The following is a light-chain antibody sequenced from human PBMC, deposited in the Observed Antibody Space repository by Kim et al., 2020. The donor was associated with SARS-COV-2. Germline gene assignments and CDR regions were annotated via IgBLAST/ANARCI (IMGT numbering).Light chain of an antibody. CDR1: SSNIGGHT. Sequence: QSVLAQPPSASGTPGQRVTISCSGSSSNIGGHTVNWYQQFPGTTPKLLMYSNNQRPPGVPDRFSGSMSGTAASLAISGVQSEDEADYYCTAWDGSLNGQVFGGGTQLTVL. V-gene: IGLV1-44*01. CDR2: SNN. CDR3: TAWDGSLNGQV. J-gene: IGLJ3*02.